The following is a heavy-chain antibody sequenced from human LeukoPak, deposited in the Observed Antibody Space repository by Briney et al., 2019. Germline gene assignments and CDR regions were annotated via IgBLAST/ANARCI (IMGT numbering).Heavy chain of an antibody. D-gene: IGHD3-10*01. Sequence: GESLRLSCAASGFNFGDYAMHWVRQAPGKGLEWVSSISWNIDSIDYADSVKGRFTISRDNAKNSLYLQMNSLRADDTAFYFCAKDYHYYGPGRLPGHWGRGTMVSVPS. CDR2: ISWNIDSI. J-gene: IGHJ4*02. CDR1: GFNFGDYA. V-gene: IGHV3-9*01. CDR3: AKDYHYYGPGRLPGH.